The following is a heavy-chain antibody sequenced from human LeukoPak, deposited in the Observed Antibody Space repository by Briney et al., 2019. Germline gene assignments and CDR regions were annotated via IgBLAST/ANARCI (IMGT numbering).Heavy chain of an antibody. CDR3: ARAEGVVAASLDAWDAFDI. CDR1: GYTFTGYY. J-gene: IGHJ3*02. D-gene: IGHD2-15*01. CDR2: INPNGGGT. V-gene: IGHV1-2*04. Sequence: GASVKVSCKASGYTFTGYYMHWVRQAPGQGLEWMGWINPNGGGTNYAQKFQGWVTMTRDTSISTAYMELSRLRSDDTAVYYCARAEGVVAASLDAWDAFDIWGQGTMVTVSS.